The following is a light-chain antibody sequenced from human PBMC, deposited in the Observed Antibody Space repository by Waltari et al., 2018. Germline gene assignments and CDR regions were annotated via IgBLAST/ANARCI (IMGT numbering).Light chain of an antibody. CDR2: GAS. CDR1: QSVSNNY. J-gene: IGKJ4*01. V-gene: IGKV3-20*01. CDR3: HLYGSART. Sequence: NVLTQSPGTLSLSPGERATLSFRASQSVSNNYLAWFQQQPGQAPRLLIYGASSRATGIPDRFSGSGSGTDFTLTISRLEPEDSAVYFCHLYGSARTFGGGTKVEIK.